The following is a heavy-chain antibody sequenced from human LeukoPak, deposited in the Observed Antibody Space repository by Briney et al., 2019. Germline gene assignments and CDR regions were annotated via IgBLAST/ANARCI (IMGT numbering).Heavy chain of an antibody. D-gene: IGHD2-2*01. CDR3: AREGCSSTSCQYNWFDP. V-gene: IGHV4-34*01. CDR2: INHSGST. J-gene: IGHJ5*02. CDR1: GFTFSSYW. Sequence: LRLSCAASGFTFSSYWMSWIRQPPGKGLEWIGEINHSGSTNYNPSLKSRVTISVDTSKNQFSLKLSSVTAADTAVYYCAREGCSSTSCQYNWFDPWGQGTLVTVSS.